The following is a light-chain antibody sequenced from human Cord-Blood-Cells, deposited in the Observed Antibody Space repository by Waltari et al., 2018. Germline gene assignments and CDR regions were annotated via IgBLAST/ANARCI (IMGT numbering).Light chain of an antibody. J-gene: IGKJ2*01. V-gene: IGKV1-39*01. CDR2: AAS. CDR3: QQSYSTPYT. Sequence: DIQMTPSPSSLSASVGDRVTITCRASQSISSYLNWYQQKPWKAPKRLIYAASSLQSGVPSRFSGSGSRTDFTLTISSLQPEEFATYYCQQSYSTPYTCGQGTKLGIK. CDR1: QSISSY.